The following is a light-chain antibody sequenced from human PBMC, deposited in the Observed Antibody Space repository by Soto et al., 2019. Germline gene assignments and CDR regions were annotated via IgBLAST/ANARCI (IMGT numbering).Light chain of an antibody. J-gene: IGLJ1*01. CDR1: SSNLGNNY. CDR3: GTWDSSLSAYV. Sequence: QSVLTQPPSVSAAPGQKVTISCSGSSSNLGNNYVSWYQQLPGTAPKLLIYENNKRPSGIPDRFSGSKSGTSATLGITGLQTEDEADYYCGTWDSSLSAYVFGTGTKLTVL. V-gene: IGLV1-51*02. CDR2: ENN.